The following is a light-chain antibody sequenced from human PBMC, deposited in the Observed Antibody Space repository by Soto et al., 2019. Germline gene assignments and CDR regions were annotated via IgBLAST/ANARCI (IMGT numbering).Light chain of an antibody. CDR1: QSVRSSY. V-gene: IGKV3D-20*01. CDR2: DGS. CDR3: QQNENYAPLT. J-gene: IGKJ4*01. Sequence: EIVLTQSPATLSLSPGDRATLSCGASQSVRSSYVAWYQQKAGLAPRLLIYDGSSRASGIPDMFSGSGSGKAFPPTIGRLEPEVLAVFYCQQNENYAPLTFGGGTKVEMK.